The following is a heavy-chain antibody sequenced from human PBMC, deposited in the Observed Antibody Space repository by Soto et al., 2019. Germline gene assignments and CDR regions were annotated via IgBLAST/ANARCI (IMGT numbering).Heavy chain of an antibody. CDR1: GYTFTTYH. J-gene: IGHJ4*02. CDR2: IYPSGGGT. D-gene: IGHD6-13*01. Sequence: QVQLVQSGAEVKEPGASVKVSCKASGYTFTTYHLHWVRQAPGQGLEWMGIIYPSGGGTRYAQKFQGRLTMTRDTSTSTLYMELSSLRSEDTAVYYCAKDGSNWAFDSWGQGTLVTVSS. V-gene: IGHV1-46*01. CDR3: AKDGSNWAFDS.